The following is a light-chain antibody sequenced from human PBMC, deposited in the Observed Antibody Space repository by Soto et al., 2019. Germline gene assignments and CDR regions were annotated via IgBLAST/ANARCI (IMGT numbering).Light chain of an antibody. CDR3: QQYNIWPEA. Sequence: EVVMTQSPATLSVSPGERATLSCRASQTISTNLAWYQHKPGQPPSLLVYGGSTRAAAIPARFSGSGSGTEFTLTISGLQSGGSAVDYWQQYNIWPEAFGQGTKVEL. CDR2: GGS. V-gene: IGKV3-15*01. J-gene: IGKJ1*01. CDR1: QTISTN.